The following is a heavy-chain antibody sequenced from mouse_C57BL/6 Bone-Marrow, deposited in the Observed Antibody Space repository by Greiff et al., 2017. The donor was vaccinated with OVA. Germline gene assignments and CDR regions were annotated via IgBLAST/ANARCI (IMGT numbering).Heavy chain of an antibody. Sequence: EVQLQQSGPVLVKPGASVKMSCKASGYTFTDYYMHWVKQSNGKSLEWIGVINPYNGGTSYNQKFKGKATLTVDKSSSTAYMELNSLTSEDSAVYYCAKEGKLGRDWGQGTLVTVSA. D-gene: IGHD4-1*01. CDR3: AKEGKLGRD. CDR1: GYTFTDYY. J-gene: IGHJ3*01. V-gene: IGHV1-19*01. CDR2: INPYNGGT.